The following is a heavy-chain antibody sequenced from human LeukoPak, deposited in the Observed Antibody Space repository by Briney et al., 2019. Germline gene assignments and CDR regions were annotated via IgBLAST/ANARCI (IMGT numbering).Heavy chain of an antibody. D-gene: IGHD2-15*01. CDR2: ISGSGGST. CDR3: ARVEWVAATQNYYFDY. V-gene: IGHV3-23*01. Sequence: GGSLRLSCAASGFTFNNYAMSWVRQAPGKRLEWVSAISGSGGSTYYADSVKGRFTISRDISKNTLYLQMNNLGAEDTAVYYCARVEWVAATQNYYFDYWGQGTLVTVSS. CDR1: GFTFNNYA. J-gene: IGHJ4*02.